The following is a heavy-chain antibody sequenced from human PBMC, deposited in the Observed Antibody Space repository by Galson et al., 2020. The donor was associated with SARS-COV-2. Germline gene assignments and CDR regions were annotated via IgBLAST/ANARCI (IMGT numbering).Heavy chain of an antibody. CDR2: IFIAGGT. CDR1: GFTVSSDY. V-gene: IGHV3-53*01. Sequence: GESLKISCAASGFTVSSDYMTWVRQAPGKGLEWISVIFIAGGTNYADSVRGRFTISRDNSKNTLFLQMNSLRVEDTAVYYCTTPGGADWGQGTRVTVSS. D-gene: IGHD3-10*01. CDR3: TTPGGAD. J-gene: IGHJ4*02.